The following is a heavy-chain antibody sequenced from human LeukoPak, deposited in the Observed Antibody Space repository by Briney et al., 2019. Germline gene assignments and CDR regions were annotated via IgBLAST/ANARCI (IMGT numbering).Heavy chain of an antibody. CDR2: IKSKIDGGTT. D-gene: IGHD1-26*01. Sequence: GGSLRLSCVGSGFTFNDAWMTWVRQAPGKGLEWVGRIKSKIDGGTTDCAAPVKGRFTISRDDSKNTLYLQMNGLKTEDTALYYCTTRYGTSYYGCWGQGTLVTVSS. CDR1: GFTFNDAW. V-gene: IGHV3-15*01. CDR3: TTRYGTSYYGC. J-gene: IGHJ4*02.